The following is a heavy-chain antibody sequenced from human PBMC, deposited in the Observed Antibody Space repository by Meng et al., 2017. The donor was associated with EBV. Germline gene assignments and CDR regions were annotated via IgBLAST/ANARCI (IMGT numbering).Heavy chain of an antibody. CDR2: ISAYNGEA. CDR3: ARDERLYDTPSPFDY. D-gene: IGHD3-22*01. Sequence: VGGGLAGAGVSKPGASVKVSSQSAGYSLPSWGISWGRAAPSQGREWVGRISAYNGEANYAQTLQGTVTVTPDTTTSTAYLELRSLNSADTAVYSCARDERLYDTPSPFDYWGQGTLVTVSS. J-gene: IGHJ4*02. V-gene: IGHV1-18*01. CDR1: GYSLPSWG.